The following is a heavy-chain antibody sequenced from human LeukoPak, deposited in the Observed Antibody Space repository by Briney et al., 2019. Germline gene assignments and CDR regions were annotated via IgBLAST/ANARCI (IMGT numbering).Heavy chain of an antibody. J-gene: IGHJ4*02. CDR3: ARELRFLEWLGYFDY. V-gene: IGHV4-4*07. D-gene: IGHD3-3*01. CDR2: IYTSGST. Sequence: SETLSLTCTVSGGSLSSYYWSWIRQPAGKGLEWIGRIYTSGSTNYNPSLKSRVTMSVDTSKNQFSLKLSSVTAADTAVYYCARELRFLEWLGYFDYWGQGTLVTVSS. CDR1: GGSLSSYY.